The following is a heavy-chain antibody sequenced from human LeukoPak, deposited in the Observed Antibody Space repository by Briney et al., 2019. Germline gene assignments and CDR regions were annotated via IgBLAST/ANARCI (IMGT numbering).Heavy chain of an antibody. Sequence: GGPLRLSCAASGSTFSSYWMSWVRQAPGKGLEWVSSITSGSSYIYYADSVKGRFTISRDNAKNSLYLQMNSLRAEDTAVYYCARRRDSGSLQHFDYWGQGTLVTVSS. D-gene: IGHD1-26*01. J-gene: IGHJ4*02. CDR3: ARRRDSGSLQHFDY. V-gene: IGHV3-21*04. CDR2: ITSGSSYI. CDR1: GSTFSSYW.